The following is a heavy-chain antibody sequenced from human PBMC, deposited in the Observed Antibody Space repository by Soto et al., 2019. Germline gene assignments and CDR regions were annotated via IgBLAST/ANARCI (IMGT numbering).Heavy chain of an antibody. J-gene: IGHJ5*02. V-gene: IGHV3-30*04. CDR1: GFTFSHYA. CDR2: ISYHGNTE. D-gene: IGHD6-25*01. CDR3: ARVGLNVFRAANDSYNWFEP. Sequence: PGGSLRHSCTASGFTFSHYALHWLRQTPGKGLEWVAYISYHGNTEKYADSVKGRFTISRDNYKKEVYLQMNSLRIEDTAVYYCARVGLNVFRAANDSYNWFEPWGQGTLVTVSS.